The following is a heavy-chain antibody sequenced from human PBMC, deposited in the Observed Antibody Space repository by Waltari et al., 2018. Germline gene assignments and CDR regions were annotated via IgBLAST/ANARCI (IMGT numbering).Heavy chain of an antibody. Sequence: QVQLVQSGAEVKKPGSSVKVSCKASGGTFSSYAISWVRQAPGQGLEWMGGIIPIFGTANYAQKFQGRVTITADESTSTAYVELSSLRSEDTAVYYCARDNYSSSSSYYYYGMDVWGQGTTVTVSS. CDR2: IIPIFGTA. V-gene: IGHV1-69*12. D-gene: IGHD6-6*01. CDR3: ARDNYSSSSSYYYYGMDV. CDR1: GGTFSSYA. J-gene: IGHJ6*02.